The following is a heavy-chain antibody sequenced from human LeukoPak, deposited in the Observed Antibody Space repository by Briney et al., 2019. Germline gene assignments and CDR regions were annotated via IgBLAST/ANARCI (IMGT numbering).Heavy chain of an antibody. CDR1: GYTFTSYD. CDR2: MNPNSGNT. J-gene: IGHJ5*02. V-gene: IGHV1-8*03. Sequence: ASVKASCKASGYTFTSYDINWVRQATGQGLEWMGWMNPNSGNTGYAQKFQGRVTITRNTSISTAYMELSSLRSEDTAVYYCARAPRITMVRGVIYWFDPWGQGTLVTVSS. CDR3: ARAPRITMVRGVIYWFDP. D-gene: IGHD3-10*01.